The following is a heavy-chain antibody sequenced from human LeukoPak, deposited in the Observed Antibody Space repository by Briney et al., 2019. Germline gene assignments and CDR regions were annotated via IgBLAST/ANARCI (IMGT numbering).Heavy chain of an antibody. J-gene: IGHJ4*02. V-gene: IGHV3-23*01. D-gene: IGHD5-18*01. CDR2: ISGSGGTT. CDR1: EFTFSNYA. Sequence: GGSLRLSCAASEFTFSNYAVNWVRQAPGKGLECISVISGSGGTTNYADSVKGRFTISRDNSKKTLYLQMNSLRVEDTAVYYCATHRGYNYGPGDYWGQGTLVTVSS. CDR3: ATHRGYNYGPGDY.